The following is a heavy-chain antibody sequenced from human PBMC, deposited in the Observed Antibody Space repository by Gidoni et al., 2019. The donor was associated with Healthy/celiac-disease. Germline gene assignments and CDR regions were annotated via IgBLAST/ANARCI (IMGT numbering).Heavy chain of an antibody. Sequence: QVQLQESGPGLVKPSETLSLTCTGSGGSISSYYWSWIRQPPGKGLEWIGYIYYSGSTNYNPSLKSRVTISVDTSKNQFSLKLSSVTAADTAVYYCARGEGRFDYWGQGTLVTVSS. J-gene: IGHJ4*02. CDR2: IYYSGST. CDR1: GGSISSYY. V-gene: IGHV4-59*01. CDR3: ARGEGRFDY.